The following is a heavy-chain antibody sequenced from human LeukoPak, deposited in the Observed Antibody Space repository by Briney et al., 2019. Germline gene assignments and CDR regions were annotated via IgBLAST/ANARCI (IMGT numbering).Heavy chain of an antibody. CDR3: AKAILGSSSPDYFDY. V-gene: IGHV3-23*01. D-gene: IGHD6-6*01. J-gene: IGHJ4*02. CDR1: GFTFSSYA. CDR2: ISGSGGST. Sequence: GGSLRLSCAVSGFTFSSYAMTWVRQAPGKGLEWVSTISGSGGSTYYADSVKGRFTISRDSSKTTVYLQMNSLRAEDTAVYYCAKAILGSSSPDYFDYWGQGTLVTVSS.